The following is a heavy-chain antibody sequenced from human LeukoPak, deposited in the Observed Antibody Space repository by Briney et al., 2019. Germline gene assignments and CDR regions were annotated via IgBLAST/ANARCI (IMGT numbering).Heavy chain of an antibody. Sequence: SETLSLTCTVSGGSISSYYWSWIRQPPGKGLEWIGYIYYSGSTNYNPSLKSRVTISVDTSKNQFSLKLSSVTAADTAVYYCAREQGSVIDYWGQGTLVTVSS. J-gene: IGHJ4*02. CDR2: IYYSGST. D-gene: IGHD2-15*01. CDR1: GGSISSYY. CDR3: AREQGSVIDY. V-gene: IGHV4-59*01.